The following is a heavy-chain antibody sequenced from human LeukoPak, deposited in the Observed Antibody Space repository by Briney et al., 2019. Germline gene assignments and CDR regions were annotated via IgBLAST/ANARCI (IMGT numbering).Heavy chain of an antibody. V-gene: IGHV3-30*02. CDR2: IRDDGSSK. CDR1: GFSFSKYG. J-gene: IGHJ4*02. Sequence: GGSLRLSCAASGFSFSKYGMHWARQAPGKGREWVAFIRDDGSSKYYRDSVKGRFTVSRDNSKNTLYMQINGLRPDDTALYYCAPSSPPGHLDYWGQGTLVTVSS. CDR3: APSSPPGHLDY.